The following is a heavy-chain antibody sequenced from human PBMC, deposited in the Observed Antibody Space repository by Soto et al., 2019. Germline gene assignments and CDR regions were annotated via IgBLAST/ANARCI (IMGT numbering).Heavy chain of an antibody. CDR2: TSSRGDVT. CDR1: GFNFNNYA. D-gene: IGHD3-10*01. Sequence: EVQLLESGGGMAQPGGSLRLSCAGSGFNFNNYAMSWVRQAPGKGLEWGSTTSSRGDVTYYADAVKGRFTISRDNSKNALFLQMNSLRAEDAALYYCVKDMTMVRGVLAYFFDYWGQGALVTVSS. CDR3: VKDMTMVRGVLAYFFDY. J-gene: IGHJ4*02. V-gene: IGHV3-23*01.